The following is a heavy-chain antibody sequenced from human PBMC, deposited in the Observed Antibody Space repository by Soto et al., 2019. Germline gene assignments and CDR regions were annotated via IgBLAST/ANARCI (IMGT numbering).Heavy chain of an antibody. D-gene: IGHD2-2*01. Sequence: GGSLRLSCAPSGFTFSSYSMNWVRQAPGKGLEWVSSISSSSSYIYYADSVKGRFTISRDNAKNSLYLQMNSLRAEDTAVYYCARDQGQLLPDYWGQGTLVTVSS. CDR1: GFTFSSYS. CDR2: ISSSSSYI. CDR3: ARDQGQLLPDY. J-gene: IGHJ4*02. V-gene: IGHV3-21*01.